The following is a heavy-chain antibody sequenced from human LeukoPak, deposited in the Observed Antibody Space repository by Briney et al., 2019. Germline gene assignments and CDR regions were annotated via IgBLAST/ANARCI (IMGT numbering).Heavy chain of an antibody. CDR3: ARGKDSSGYYYRVPFDI. CDR1: GGSISSYY. J-gene: IGHJ3*02. Sequence: SETLSLTCTVSGGSISSYYWSWIRQPPGKGLEWIGYIYYSGSTNYNPSLKSRVTISVDTSKNQFSLKLSSVTAADTAVYYCARGKDSSGYYYRVPFDIWGQGTMVTVSS. D-gene: IGHD3-22*01. CDR2: IYYSGST. V-gene: IGHV4-59*01.